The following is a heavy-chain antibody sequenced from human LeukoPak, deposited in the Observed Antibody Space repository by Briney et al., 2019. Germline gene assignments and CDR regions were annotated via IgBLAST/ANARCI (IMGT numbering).Heavy chain of an antibody. CDR3: VQVPGGGY. V-gene: IGHV3-53*01. CDR1: GFTFSDYY. D-gene: IGHD5-24*01. J-gene: IGHJ4*02. CDR2: IYGSGST. Sequence: SGGSLRLSCAASGFTFSDYYMSWIRQAPGKGLEWVSIIYGSGSTYYADSVKGRFTISRDNSKNTLYLQVNSLRAEDTAVYYCVQVPGGGYWGQGTLVTVSS.